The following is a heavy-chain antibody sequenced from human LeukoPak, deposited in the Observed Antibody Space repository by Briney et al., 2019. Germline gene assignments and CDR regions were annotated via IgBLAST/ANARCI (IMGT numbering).Heavy chain of an antibody. V-gene: IGHV3-23*01. CDR1: GFTFSNYA. CDR2: FSPSGGGT. Sequence: PGGSLRLSCAASGFTFSNYAMSWVRQAPGKGLEWVSAFSPSGGGTYYADSVKGRFTISRDNSKNTLYPQMNSLRAEDTAVYYCARDFGAGRASYNWFDPWGQGTLVTVSS. D-gene: IGHD6-13*01. J-gene: IGHJ5*02. CDR3: ARDFGAGRASYNWFDP.